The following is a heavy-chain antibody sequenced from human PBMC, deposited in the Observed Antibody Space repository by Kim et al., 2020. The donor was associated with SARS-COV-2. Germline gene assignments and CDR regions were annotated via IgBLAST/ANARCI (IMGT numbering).Heavy chain of an antibody. D-gene: IGHD3-3*01. CDR2: VSGSADST. CDR1: GFSFGKFA. V-gene: IGHV3-23*01. Sequence: GGSLRLSCAASGFSFGKFAMSWVRQAPGKGLEWVSAVSGSADSTYYSDSVKGRFTISRDNSKSTLYLQMNSLRAEDTAVYYCVKAEREWLLNWYFDLWGRGTLVTVSS. CDR3: VKAEREWLLNWYFDL. J-gene: IGHJ2*01.